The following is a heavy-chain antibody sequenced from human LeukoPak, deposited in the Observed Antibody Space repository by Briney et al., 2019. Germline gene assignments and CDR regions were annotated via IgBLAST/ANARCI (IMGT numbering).Heavy chain of an antibody. CDR1: GGTFSSYA. D-gene: IGHD6-6*01. V-gene: IGHV1-69*13. CDR3: ARGATQGQLGPGY. J-gene: IGHJ4*02. CDR2: IIPIFGTA. Sequence: SVKVSCKASGGTFSSYAISWVRQAPGQGLEWMGGIIPIFGTANYAQKFQGRVTITADESTSTAYMELSSLRSEGTAVYYCARGATQGQLGPGYWGQGTLVTVSS.